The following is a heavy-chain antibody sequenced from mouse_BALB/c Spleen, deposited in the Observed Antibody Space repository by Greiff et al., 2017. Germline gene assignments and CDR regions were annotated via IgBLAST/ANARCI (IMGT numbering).Heavy chain of an antibody. CDR2: ISSGGST. J-gene: IGHJ2*01. V-gene: IGHV5-6-5*01. CDR1: GFTFSSYA. CDR3: ARHYYGYDY. Sequence: EVMLVESGGGLVKPGGSLKLSCAASGFTFSSYAMSWVRQTPEKRLEWVASISSGGSTYYPDSVKGRFTISRDNARNILYLQMSSLRSEDTAMYYCARHYYGYDYWGQGTTLTVSS. D-gene: IGHD1-2*01.